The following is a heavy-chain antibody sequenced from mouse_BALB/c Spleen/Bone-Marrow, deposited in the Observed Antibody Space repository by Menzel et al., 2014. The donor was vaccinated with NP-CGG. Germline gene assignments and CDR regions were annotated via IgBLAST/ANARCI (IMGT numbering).Heavy chain of an antibody. CDR2: INPSTGYT. Sequence: QVHVKQSGAELAKPGASVKMSCKASGYTFTSYWMHWVKQRPGQGLEWIGYINPSTGYTGYNQKFKDKATLTADKSSSTAYMQLSSLTSEDSAVYYCARSAPWDGFAYWGQGTLVTVSA. V-gene: IGHV1-7*01. D-gene: IGHD4-1*01. CDR3: ARSAPWDGFAY. CDR1: GYTFTSYW. J-gene: IGHJ3*01.